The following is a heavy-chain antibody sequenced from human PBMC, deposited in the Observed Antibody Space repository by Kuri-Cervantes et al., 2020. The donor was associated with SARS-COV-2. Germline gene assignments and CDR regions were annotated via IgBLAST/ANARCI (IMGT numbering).Heavy chain of an antibody. D-gene: IGHD6-13*01. J-gene: IGHJ6*02. Sequence: SFQVSCKASGGTFSSYAISWVRQAPGQGLEWMGRIIPILGIANYAQKFQGRVTITADKSTSTAYMELSSLRSEDTAVYYCAREYSSSWYARPDYYYGMDVWGQGTTVTVSS. CDR2: IIPILGIA. CDR1: GGTFSSYA. CDR3: AREYSSSWYARPDYYYGMDV. V-gene: IGHV1-69*04.